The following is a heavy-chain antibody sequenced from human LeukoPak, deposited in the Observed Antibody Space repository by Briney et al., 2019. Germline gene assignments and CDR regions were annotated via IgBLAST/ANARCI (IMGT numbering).Heavy chain of an antibody. CDR1: GASVSSSSYF. V-gene: IGHV4-39*07. CDR2: IHYSGIT. J-gene: IGHJ5*02. CDR3: ARDRRASRTHGLLNWFDP. Sequence: PSETLSLTCTVSGASVSSSSYFWGWIRQPPGKGLEWIGSIHYSGITYHNPSLKSRVTISADTSKNHFSLKLTSVTAADTAVYYCARDRRASRTHGLLNWFDPWGQGTLVPVSS. D-gene: IGHD1-26*01.